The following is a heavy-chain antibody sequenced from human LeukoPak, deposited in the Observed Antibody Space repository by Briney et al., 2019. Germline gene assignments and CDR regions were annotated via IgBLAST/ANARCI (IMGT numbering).Heavy chain of an antibody. CDR2: INPNSGGT. V-gene: IGHV1-2*06. D-gene: IGHD3-22*01. CDR1: GYTFTGYY. CDR3: ARAGNYYDSSGYRRRRDHWFDP. J-gene: IGHJ5*02. Sequence: ASVKVSCKASGYTFTGYYMHWVRQAPGQGLEWMGRINPNSGGTNYAQKFQGRVTITRDKSTSTAYMELSSLRSDDTAVYYCARAGNYYDSSGYRRRRDHWFDPWGQGTLVTVSS.